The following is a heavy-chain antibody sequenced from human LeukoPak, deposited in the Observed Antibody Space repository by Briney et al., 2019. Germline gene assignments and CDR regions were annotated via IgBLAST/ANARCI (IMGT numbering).Heavy chain of an antibody. CDR3: ARGIVGATPNFDY. V-gene: IGHV1-18*01. D-gene: IGHD1-26*01. CDR2: ISAYNGNT. J-gene: IGHJ4*02. CDR1: GYTFTSYG. Sequence: ASVKVSCKASGYTFTSYGISWVRQAPGQGLEWMGWISAYNGNTNYAQKFQGRVTMTRDTSISTAYMELSRLRSDDTAVYYCARGIVGATPNFDYWGQGTLVTVSS.